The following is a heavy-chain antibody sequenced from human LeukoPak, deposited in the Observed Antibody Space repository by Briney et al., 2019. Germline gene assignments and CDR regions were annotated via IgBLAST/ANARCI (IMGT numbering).Heavy chain of an antibody. CDR3: ARAPYGGNYLFDY. J-gene: IGHJ4*02. D-gene: IGHD4-23*01. Sequence: PSQTLSLTCTVSGGSISSGGYYWSWIRQHPGKGLEGIGDIYYSGSTYYNPSLKSRVTISVDTSKNQFSLKLSSVTAADTAVYYCARAPYGGNYLFDYWGQGTLVTVSS. V-gene: IGHV4-31*03. CDR2: IYYSGST. CDR1: GGSISSGGYY.